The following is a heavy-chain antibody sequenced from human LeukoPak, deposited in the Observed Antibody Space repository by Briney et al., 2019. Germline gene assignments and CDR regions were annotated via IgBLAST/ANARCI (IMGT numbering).Heavy chain of an antibody. CDR3: ARAEWWY. V-gene: IGHV3-64*01. CDR1: GFTFRSYV. CDR2: ISSNGGRT. Sequence: GGSLRLSCAASGFTFRSYVMHWVRQAPGKGLEYVSAISSNGGRTYYANSVKGRFTISRDNSRNTLYLQMNSLRAEDTAVYYCARAEWWYWGQGTLVTVSS. J-gene: IGHJ4*02. D-gene: IGHD2-8*01.